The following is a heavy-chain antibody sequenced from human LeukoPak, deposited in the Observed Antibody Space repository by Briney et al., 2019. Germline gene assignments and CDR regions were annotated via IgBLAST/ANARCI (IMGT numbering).Heavy chain of an antibody. J-gene: IGHJ4*02. CDR1: GFTFSTYS. Sequence: GGSLRLSCVASGFTFSTYSMNWVRQAPGKGLEWVSAISSGSSYIHYAESVKGRFTISRDNAKNSLYLQMSSLRAEDTAVYYCARGYCSGGNCYSTDYWGQGTLVTVSS. CDR2: ISSGSSYI. V-gene: IGHV3-21*01. D-gene: IGHD2-15*01. CDR3: ARGYCSGGNCYSTDY.